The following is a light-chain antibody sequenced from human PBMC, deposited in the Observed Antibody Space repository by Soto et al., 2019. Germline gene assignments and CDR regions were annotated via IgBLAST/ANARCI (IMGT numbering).Light chain of an antibody. Sequence: DIHMTQSPSTLSASVGDRVTITCRASQSIRSWLAWYQKKPGKAPNLLIQKASTLESGVPSRFSGSGSGTEFTLTISSLQSEDFAVYYCQQYNNWPRTFGQGTKVDIK. J-gene: IGKJ1*01. CDR1: QSIRSW. CDR2: KAS. V-gene: IGKV1-5*03. CDR3: QQYNNWPRT.